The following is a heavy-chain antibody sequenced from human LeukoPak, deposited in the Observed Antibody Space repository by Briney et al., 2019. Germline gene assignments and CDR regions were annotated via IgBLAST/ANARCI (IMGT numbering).Heavy chain of an antibody. J-gene: IGHJ6*02. Sequence: GGSLRLSCAASGFTFSDHYMSWIRQVPGKGLEWVSYISTSGAYTNYADSVKGRFTISRDNAKNSLYLQMNSLRAEDTAVYYCARGHYGLDVWGQGTTVTVSS. V-gene: IGHV3-11*03. CDR2: ISTSGAYT. CDR3: ARGHYGLDV. CDR1: GFTFSDHY.